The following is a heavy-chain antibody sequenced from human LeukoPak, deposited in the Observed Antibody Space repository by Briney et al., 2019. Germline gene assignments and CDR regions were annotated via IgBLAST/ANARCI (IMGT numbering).Heavy chain of an antibody. V-gene: IGHV3-43*02. J-gene: IGHJ4*02. CDR1: GFTFDDYA. CDR3: VKDGFTVRFDY. D-gene: IGHD4-11*01. CDR2: ISGDGAST. Sequence: PGGSLRLSCAASGFTFDDYAMHWVRQAPGKGLEWVSLISGDGASTYYADSVKGRFTIFRDNRKNSLSLQMNSLRTEDTALYYCVKDGFTVRFDYWGQGTLVTVSS.